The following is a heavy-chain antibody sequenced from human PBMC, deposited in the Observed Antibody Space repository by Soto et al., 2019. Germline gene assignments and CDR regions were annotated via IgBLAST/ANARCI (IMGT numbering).Heavy chain of an antibody. D-gene: IGHD3-10*01. J-gene: IGHJ4*02. CDR1: GFTFSSYG. V-gene: IGHV3-30*18. CDR2: ISYDGSNK. CDR3: AKAGIGLLWFGEPLYYFDY. Sequence: TGGSLRLSCAASGFTFSSYGMHWVRQAPGKGLEWVAVISYDGSNKYYADSVKGRFTISRDNSKNTLYLQMNSLRAEDTAVYYCAKAGIGLLWFGEPLYYFDYWGQGT.